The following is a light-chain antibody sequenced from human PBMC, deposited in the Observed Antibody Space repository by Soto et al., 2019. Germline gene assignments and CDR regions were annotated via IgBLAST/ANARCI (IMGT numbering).Light chain of an antibody. CDR3: SSYAGSNNPVV. Sequence: QSALTQPPSASGSPGQSVTISCTGTSSDVGSYKYVSWYQQHPGKAPKLMIYEVSQRPSGVPDRFSGSKSGNTASLTVSGLQADDEADYYCSSYAGSNNPVVFSGGTKLTVL. CDR2: EVS. CDR1: SSDVGSYKY. J-gene: IGLJ2*01. V-gene: IGLV2-8*01.